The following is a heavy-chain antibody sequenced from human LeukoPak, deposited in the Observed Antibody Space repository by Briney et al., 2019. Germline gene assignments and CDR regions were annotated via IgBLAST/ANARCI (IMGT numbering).Heavy chain of an antibody. CDR2: ISYDGSNK. D-gene: IGHD2-15*01. CDR3: ARSARGYCSGGSCYDALDI. CDR1: GFTFSSYG. V-gene: IGHV3-30*03. J-gene: IGHJ3*02. Sequence: GGCLRLSCAASGFTFSSYGMHWVRQAPGKGLEWVAVISYDGSNKYYADSVKGRFTISGDNSKNTLYLQMNSLRAEDTAVYYCARSARGYCSGGSCYDALDIWGQGTMVTVSS.